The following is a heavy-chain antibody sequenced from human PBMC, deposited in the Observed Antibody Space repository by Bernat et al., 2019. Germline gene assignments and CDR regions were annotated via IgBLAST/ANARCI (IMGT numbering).Heavy chain of an antibody. CDR1: GFTFSNAW. CDR3: TTARRGYVDY. Sequence: EVQLVESGGDLVKPGGSFRLSCAPSGFTFSNAWLNWVRQAPGKGLEWVGRIKSKTDGGTTDYAAPVKGRFTISRDDLKNTRYLQMNSLKTEDTALYYCTTARRGYVDYWGQGTLVTVSS. D-gene: IGHD3-10*01. J-gene: IGHJ4*02. V-gene: IGHV3-15*07. CDR2: IKSKTDGGTT.